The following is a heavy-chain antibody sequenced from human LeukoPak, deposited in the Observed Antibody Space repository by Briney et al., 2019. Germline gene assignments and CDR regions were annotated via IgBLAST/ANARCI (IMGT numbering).Heavy chain of an antibody. V-gene: IGHV1-2*02. CDR3: ARDPGWFGELDNWFDP. CDR1: GYTFTGYY. CDR2: INPNSGGT. J-gene: IGHJ5*02. Sequence: ASVKVSCKASGYTFTGYYMHWVRQAPGQGLEWMGWINPNSGGTNYAQKFQGRVTMTRDTSISTAYMELSRLRSDDTAVYYCARDPGWFGELDNWFDPWGQGTLVTVSS. D-gene: IGHD3-10*01.